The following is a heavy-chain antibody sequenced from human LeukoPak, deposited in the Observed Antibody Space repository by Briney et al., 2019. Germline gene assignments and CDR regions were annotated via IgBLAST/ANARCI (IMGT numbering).Heavy chain of an antibody. CDR1: GFTFSSYA. Sequence: GGSLRLSCAASGFTFSSYAMHWVRQAPGKGLEGVAVISYDGSNKYYADSVKGRFTISRDNSKNTLYLQMNSLRAEDTAVYYCARDAIGSQYYYDSSGYYAHYWGQGTLVTVSS. D-gene: IGHD3-22*01. J-gene: IGHJ4*02. CDR3: ARDAIGSQYYYDSSGYYAHY. CDR2: ISYDGSNK. V-gene: IGHV3-30*04.